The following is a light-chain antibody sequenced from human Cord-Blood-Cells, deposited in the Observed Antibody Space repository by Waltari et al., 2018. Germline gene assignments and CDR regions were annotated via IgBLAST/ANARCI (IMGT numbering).Light chain of an antibody. CDR3: QQRSNWPPLT. Sequence: EIVLTQSPATLSLSPGERATLSCRASPSVSSYLAWYQQKPGQAPRLLIYDASTRATGIPARFSGSGSGTDFTLTISSLEPEDFAVYYCQQRSNWPPLTFGGGTKVEIK. CDR1: PSVSSY. CDR2: DAS. V-gene: IGKV3-11*01. J-gene: IGKJ4*01.